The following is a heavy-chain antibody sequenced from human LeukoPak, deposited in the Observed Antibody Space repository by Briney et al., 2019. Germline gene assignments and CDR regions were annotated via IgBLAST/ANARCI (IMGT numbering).Heavy chain of an antibody. D-gene: IGHD1-7*01. CDR3: ARVLGTDEGADY. J-gene: IGHJ4*02. Sequence: GRSLRLSCTASGFTFRNDLMNSVRQAPGHGLKGVANIKPDGSDKRYVDSVKGRFTISRDNAKTSLFLQMDSLRAEDTAVYYCARVLGTDEGADYWGQGILVTVSS. CDR1: GFTFRNDL. CDR2: IKPDGSDK. V-gene: IGHV3-7*04.